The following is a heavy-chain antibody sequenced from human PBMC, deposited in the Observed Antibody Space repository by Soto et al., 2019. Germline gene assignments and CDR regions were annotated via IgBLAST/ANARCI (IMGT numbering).Heavy chain of an antibody. J-gene: IGHJ4*02. CDR2: IKQDGSEK. Sequence: GGSLRLSCAASGFTFSSYWMSWVRQAPGKGLEWVANIKQDGSEKYYVDSVKGRFTISRDNAKNSLYLQMNSLRAEDTAVYYCARFTFGGVIANYFDYWGQGTLVTVSS. V-gene: IGHV3-7*05. CDR3: ARFTFGGVIANYFDY. D-gene: IGHD3-16*02. CDR1: GFTFSSYW.